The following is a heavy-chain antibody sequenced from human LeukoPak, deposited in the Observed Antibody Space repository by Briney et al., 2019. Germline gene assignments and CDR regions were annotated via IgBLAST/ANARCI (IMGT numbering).Heavy chain of an antibody. CDR1: GYTFTSYD. J-gene: IGHJ6*03. V-gene: IGHV1-8*03. D-gene: IGHD2-2*03. CDR2: MNPNSGNT. Sequence: ASVKVSCKASGYTFTSYDINWVRQATGQGLEWMGWMNPNSGNTGYAQKFQGRVTITRNTSISTAYMELSSLRSEDTAVYYCARVGIVVVPAATLPGPASRRYYMDVWGKGTTATVSS. CDR3: ARVGIVVVPAATLPGPASRRYYMDV.